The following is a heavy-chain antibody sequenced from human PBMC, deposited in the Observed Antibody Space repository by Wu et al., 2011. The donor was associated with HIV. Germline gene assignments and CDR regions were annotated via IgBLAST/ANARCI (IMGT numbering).Heavy chain of an antibody. D-gene: IGHD2-15*01. V-gene: IGHV1-2*02. Sequence: YTFTGYYVHWVRQAPGQGLEWLGWXNPINVAQTCTEVQGRVTMTRDTSISTAYMEMTRLQSDDTAVYYCARAASAAGGDYWGQGTLVTVSS. CDR1: YTFTGYY. CDR2: XNPINVA. J-gene: IGHJ4*02. CDR3: ARAASAAGGDY.